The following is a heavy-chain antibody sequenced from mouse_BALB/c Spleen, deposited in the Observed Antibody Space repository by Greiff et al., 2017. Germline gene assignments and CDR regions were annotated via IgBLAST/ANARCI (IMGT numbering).Heavy chain of an antibody. CDR1: GYSITSGYY. Sequence: ESGPGLVKPSQSLSLTCSVTGYSITSGYYWNWIRQFPGNKLEWMGYISYDGSNNYNPSLKNRISITRDTSKNQFFLKLNSVTTEDTATYYCARREGFAYWGQGTLVTVSA. J-gene: IGHJ3*01. CDR2: ISYDGSN. CDR3: ARREGFAY. V-gene: IGHV3-6*02.